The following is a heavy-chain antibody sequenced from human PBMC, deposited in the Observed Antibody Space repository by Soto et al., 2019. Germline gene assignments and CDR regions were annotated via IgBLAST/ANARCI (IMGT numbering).Heavy chain of an antibody. CDR2: IYWDDDK. CDR3: AHTMAPRIFDY. CDR1: GFSLITSGVG. V-gene: IGHV2-5*02. Sequence: QITLKEAGPTLVKPTQPLTLTCSFSGFSLITSGVGVGWIRQPPGKALEWLALIYWDDDKGYSTSLKSRLTITKDTSRNQVVRTMTNMDPADTATYYCAHTMAPRIFDYWGQGTLVTVSS. J-gene: IGHJ4*02.